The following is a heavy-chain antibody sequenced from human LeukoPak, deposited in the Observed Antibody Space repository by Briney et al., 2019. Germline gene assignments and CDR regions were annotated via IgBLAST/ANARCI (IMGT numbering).Heavy chain of an antibody. D-gene: IGHD3-3*01. Sequence: SETLSLTCAVYGGSISSYYWSWIRQPPGKGLEWIGYIYYSGSTNYNPSLKSRVTISVDTSKNQFSLKLSSVTAADTAVYYCARRSEYYGVDYWGQGTLVTVS. V-gene: IGHV4-59*08. CDR2: IYYSGST. CDR1: GGSISSYY. J-gene: IGHJ4*02. CDR3: ARRSEYYGVDY.